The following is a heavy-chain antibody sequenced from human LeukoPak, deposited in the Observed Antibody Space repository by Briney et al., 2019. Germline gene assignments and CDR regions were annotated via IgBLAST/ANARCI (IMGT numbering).Heavy chain of an antibody. D-gene: IGHD3-10*01. CDR2: TYPGDSDT. Sequence: GESLKISCKGSGYSFTSYWIGWVRQMPGKGLEWMGITYPGDSDTRYSPSFQGQVTISAAKSISTAYLQWSSLKASDTAIYYCARLGRGVTMVRGVIISLGAFDIWGQGTMVTVSS. CDR1: GYSFTSYW. J-gene: IGHJ3*02. V-gene: IGHV5-51*01. CDR3: ARLGRGVTMVRGVIISLGAFDI.